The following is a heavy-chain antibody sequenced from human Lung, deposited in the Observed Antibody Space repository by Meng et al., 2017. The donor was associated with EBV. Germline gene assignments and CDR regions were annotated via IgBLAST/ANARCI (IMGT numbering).Heavy chain of an antibody. Sequence: QVQLQQSGPGLVKPSXTLSLPCAISGDSVSTTTAAAWNWIRQSPSRGLEWLGRTYYRSKWYTDYAVSVKSRIIINSDTSKNQFSLQLNSVTLEDTAVYYCTREASTGDFDYWGQGTLVTVAS. V-gene: IGHV6-1*01. CDR1: GDSVSTTTAAA. J-gene: IGHJ4*02. D-gene: IGHD7-27*01. CDR3: TREASTGDFDY. CDR2: TYYRSKWYT.